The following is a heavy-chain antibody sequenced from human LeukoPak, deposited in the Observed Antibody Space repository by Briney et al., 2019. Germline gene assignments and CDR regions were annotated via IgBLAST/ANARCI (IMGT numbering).Heavy chain of an antibody. D-gene: IGHD2-2*02. J-gene: IGHJ4*02. CDR1: GYTFTSNY. V-gene: IGHV1-46*01. CDR3: ARDSPPAAIRW. Sequence: GASVKVSCKASGYTFTSNYIHWVRQAPGQGLEWMGMIYPRDGSTSYAQKFQGRVTMTRDTSTSTVYMELSSLRSEDTAVYYCARDSPPAAIRWWGQGTLVTVSS. CDR2: IYPRDGST.